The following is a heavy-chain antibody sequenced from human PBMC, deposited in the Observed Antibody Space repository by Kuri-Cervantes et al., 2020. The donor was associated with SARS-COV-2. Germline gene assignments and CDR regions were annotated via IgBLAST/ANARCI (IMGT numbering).Heavy chain of an antibody. CDR2: IYYSGST. V-gene: IGHV4-30-4*08. D-gene: IGHD4-17*01. CDR3: ARNQTVTDDAFDI. Sequence: SETLSLTCSVSGGSISSGDYYWSWIRQPPEKGLEWIGYIYYSGSTYYNPSLKSRVTISVDTSKNQFSLKLSSVTAADTAVYYCARNQTVTDDAFDIWGQGTMVTVSS. CDR1: GGSISSGDYY. J-gene: IGHJ3*02.